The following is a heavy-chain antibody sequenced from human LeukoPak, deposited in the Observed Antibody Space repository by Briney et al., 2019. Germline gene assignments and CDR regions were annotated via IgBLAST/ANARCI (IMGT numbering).Heavy chain of an antibody. CDR2: IHPDDSNT. V-gene: IGHV5-51*01. CDR1: GYSFTNYW. D-gene: IGHD6-6*01. CDR3: ARHTTYATSSRVFDY. Sequence: GESLKISCSGSGYSFTNYWIGWVRQMPGKGLEWMGIIHPDDSNTRYSPSFQGQVTITADKSINTAFLHWSSLKASDTAKYYCARHTTYATSSRVFDYWGQGTLVTVSS. J-gene: IGHJ4*02.